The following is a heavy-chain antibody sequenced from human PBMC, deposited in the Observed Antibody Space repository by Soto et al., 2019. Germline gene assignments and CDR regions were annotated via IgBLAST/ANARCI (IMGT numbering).Heavy chain of an antibody. J-gene: IGHJ6*02. V-gene: IGHV4-59*08. CDR2: IYYSGST. CDR1: GGSISSYY. D-gene: IGHD3-3*01. CDR3: ARHSSWAAYYVFWSGTNSYGMEV. Sequence: SETLSLTCTVSGGSISSYYWSWIRQPPGKGLEWIGYIYYSGSTNYNPSLKSRDTISVDTSKNQFSLKLSSVTAADTAVYYCARHSSWAAYYVFWSGTNSYGMEVSCQAITVSLS.